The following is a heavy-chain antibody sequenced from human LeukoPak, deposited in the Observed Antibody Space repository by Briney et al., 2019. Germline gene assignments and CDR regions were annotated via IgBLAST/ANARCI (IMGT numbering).Heavy chain of an antibody. V-gene: IGHV4-31*03. CDR3: ARLTVYSPGYFDY. CDR1: GGSISSGGYY. CDR2: IYYSGST. Sequence: PSETLSLTCTVSGGSISSGGYYWSWIRQHPGKGLEWIGYIYYSGSTYYNPSLKSRVTISVDTSKNQFSLRLNSVTAADTAVYYCARLTVYSPGYFDYWGQGTLVTVSS. J-gene: IGHJ4*02. D-gene: IGHD6-13*01.